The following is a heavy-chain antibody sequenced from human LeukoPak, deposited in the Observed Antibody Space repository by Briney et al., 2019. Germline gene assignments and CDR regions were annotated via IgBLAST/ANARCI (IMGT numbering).Heavy chain of an antibody. J-gene: IGHJ1*01. Sequence: PGGSLRLSCAASGFTFSDYAMHWVRQAPGKGLVWVAIISYDESNKYYADSVKDRFTISRDNSKNTLYLQMNSLRAEDTAVYCCASIGERYLQTEHYFHHWGQGTLVTVSS. D-gene: IGHD3-3*01. V-gene: IGHV3-30*04. CDR3: ASIGERYLQTEHYFHH. CDR1: GFTFSDYA. CDR2: ISYDESNK.